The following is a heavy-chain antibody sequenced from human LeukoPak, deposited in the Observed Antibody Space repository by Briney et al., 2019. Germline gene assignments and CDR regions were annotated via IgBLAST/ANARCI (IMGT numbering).Heavy chain of an antibody. V-gene: IGHV3-15*01. CDR1: GFTFNNAW. CDR3: TREGSGWLPNDY. J-gene: IGHJ4*02. D-gene: IGHD6-19*01. CDR2: IKSKTDGGTT. Sequence: GGSLRLSCAASGFTFNNAWMSWVRQAPGKGLEWLGLIKSKTDGGTTDYAAPVKGRFTISRDDSKNTLYLQMNSLKTEDTAVYYCTREGSGWLPNDYWGQGTLVTVSS.